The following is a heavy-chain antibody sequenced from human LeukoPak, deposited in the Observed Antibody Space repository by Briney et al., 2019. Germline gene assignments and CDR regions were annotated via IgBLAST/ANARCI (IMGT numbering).Heavy chain of an antibody. CDR2: ISSSSSYI. D-gene: IGHD2-15*01. Sequence: GGSLRLSCAASGFTFSSYSMNWVRQAPGKGLEWVSSISSSSSYIYYADSVKGRFTISRDNAKNSLYLKMNSLRAEDTAVYYCARSRGGYCSGGSCYSGYYFDYWGQGTLVTVSS. V-gene: IGHV3-21*01. CDR1: GFTFSSYS. CDR3: ARSRGGYCSGGSCYSGYYFDY. J-gene: IGHJ4*02.